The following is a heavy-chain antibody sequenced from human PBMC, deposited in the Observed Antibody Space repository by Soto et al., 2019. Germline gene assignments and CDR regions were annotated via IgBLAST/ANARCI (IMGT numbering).Heavy chain of an antibody. V-gene: IGHV5-51*01. D-gene: IGHD6-13*01. CDR2: IYPGDSDT. CDR3: ASRIAAAGSPDYYYYTDV. J-gene: IGHJ6*03. CDR1: GYSFTSYW. Sequence: PGESLKISCKGSGYSFTSYWIGWVRQMPGKGLEWMGIIYPGDSDTRYSPSFQGQVTISADKSISTAYLQWSSLKASDTAMYYCASRIAAAGSPDYYYYTDVWCKGTPVTVSS.